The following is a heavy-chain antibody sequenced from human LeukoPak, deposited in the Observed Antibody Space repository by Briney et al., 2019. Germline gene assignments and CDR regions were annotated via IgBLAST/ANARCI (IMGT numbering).Heavy chain of an antibody. J-gene: IGHJ4*02. V-gene: IGHV3-23*01. Sequence: PGGSLRLSCAASGFIFSPYAMSWVRQAPGKGLEWVAGIAGGDDGFYADSVKGRFSISRDNSKNTVDLQMNSLRVEDTAVYYCAKVPDSSGSHTKDYWGQGTLVTVSS. D-gene: IGHD3-22*01. CDR3: AKVPDSSGSHTKDY. CDR2: IAGGDDG. CDR1: GFIFSPYA.